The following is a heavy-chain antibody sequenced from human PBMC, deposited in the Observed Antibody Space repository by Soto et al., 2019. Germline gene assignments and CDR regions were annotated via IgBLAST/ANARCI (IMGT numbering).Heavy chain of an antibody. V-gene: IGHV4-59*08. CDR3: ARRHVVVVAATRGDAFDN. Sequence: QVQLQESGPGLVKPSETLSLTCTVSGGSINSYYWSWIRQPPGEGLEWIGYVYSTGSANYNPSLKSRVTISIATSKNQFSLRLSSVTGSDTAVYYCARRHVVVVAATRGDAFDNWGQGTVVTVSS. CDR1: GGSINSYY. CDR2: VYSTGSA. D-gene: IGHD2-15*01. J-gene: IGHJ3*02.